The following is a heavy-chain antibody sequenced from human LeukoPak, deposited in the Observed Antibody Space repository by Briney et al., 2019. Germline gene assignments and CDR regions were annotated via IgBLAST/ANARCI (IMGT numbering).Heavy chain of an antibody. Sequence: PGGSLRLSCAASGFTSSSYWMSWVRQAPGRGLEWVGNIKQDGSEKYYVDSVEGRFTISRDNAKNSLYLQMNSLRVEDTAVYYCARDTGAVTGIEDYFDYWGQGTLVTVSP. V-gene: IGHV3-7*05. CDR1: GFTSSSYW. CDR3: ARDTGAVTGIEDYFDY. D-gene: IGHD6-19*01. J-gene: IGHJ4*02. CDR2: IKQDGSEK.